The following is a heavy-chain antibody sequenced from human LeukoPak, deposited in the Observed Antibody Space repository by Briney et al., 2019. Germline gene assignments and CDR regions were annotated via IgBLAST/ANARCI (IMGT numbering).Heavy chain of an antibody. D-gene: IGHD3-3*01. CDR2: IYYSGNT. CDR1: GGSISSYN. V-gene: IGHV4-59*01. CDR3: ARVVPALRFLEWDVYMDV. J-gene: IGHJ6*03. Sequence: SETLSLTCTVSGGSISSYNWSWIRQPPGKGLEWIGYIYYSGNTNYNPSLKSRVTISVDTSKNQFSLKLSSVTAADTAVYYCARVVPALRFLEWDVYMDVWGKGTTVTVSS.